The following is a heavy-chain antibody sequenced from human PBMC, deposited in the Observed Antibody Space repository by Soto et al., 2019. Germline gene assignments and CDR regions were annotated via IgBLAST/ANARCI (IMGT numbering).Heavy chain of an antibody. CDR3: ARRTSGWYSDY. J-gene: IGHJ4*02. Sequence: EVQLVESGGGLVQPGGSLRLSCAASGFTFSSYSMIWVRQPPGKGLECISYIDSGGTTIYQTDSVKGRFTISRDNAKNSLYLQMNSLRGEDTAVYYCARRTSGWYSDYWGLGTLVTFSS. D-gene: IGHD6-19*01. CDR2: IDSGGTTI. CDR1: GFTFSSYS. V-gene: IGHV3-48*01.